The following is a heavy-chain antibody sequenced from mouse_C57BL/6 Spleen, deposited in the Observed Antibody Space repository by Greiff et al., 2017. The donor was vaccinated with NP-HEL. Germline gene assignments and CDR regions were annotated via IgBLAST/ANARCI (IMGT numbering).Heavy chain of an antibody. J-gene: IGHJ3*01. D-gene: IGHD2-1*01. CDR2: IYPGSGST. CDR3: SISYGNYEFAY. V-gene: IGHV1-55*01. Sequence: VQLQQSGAELVKPGASVKMSCKASGYTFTSYWITWVKQRPGQGLEWIGDIYPGSGSTNYNEKFKSKATMTVDTSSSTAYMQLSSLTSEDSAVYYCSISYGNYEFAYWGQGTLVTVSA. CDR1: GYTFTSYW.